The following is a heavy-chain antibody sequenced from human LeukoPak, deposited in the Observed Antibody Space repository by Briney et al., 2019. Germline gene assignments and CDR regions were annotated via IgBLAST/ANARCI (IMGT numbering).Heavy chain of an antibody. CDR2: IKSKTEGGTT. J-gene: IGHJ6*03. D-gene: IGHD3-10*01. CDR1: GFTFSNAW. Sequence: GGSLRLSCAASGFTFSNAWMAWVRQGPGKGLEWVGRIKSKTEGGTTEYAAPVKGRFTISRDGSKDTLFLQMNSLKSEDTAVYYCAKVRGVPYYYYYYYMDVWGKGTTVTVSS. V-gene: IGHV3-15*01. CDR3: AKVRGVPYYYYYYYMDV.